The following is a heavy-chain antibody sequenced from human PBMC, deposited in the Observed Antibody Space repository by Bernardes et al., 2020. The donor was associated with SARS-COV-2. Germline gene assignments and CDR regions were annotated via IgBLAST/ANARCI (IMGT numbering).Heavy chain of an antibody. V-gene: IGHV3-23*01. J-gene: IGHJ4*02. CDR1: GFAFSSYA. D-gene: IGHD3-16*01. CDR3: AKEKGGWDFDY. Sequence: GGSLRLSCAASGFAFSSYAMSWVRQTPGKGLEWVSAISGSGGSTYYADSVKGRFTISRDNSKNTLYMKMNSLRADDTAVYYCAKEKGGWDFDYWGQGTLVTVSS. CDR2: ISGSGGST.